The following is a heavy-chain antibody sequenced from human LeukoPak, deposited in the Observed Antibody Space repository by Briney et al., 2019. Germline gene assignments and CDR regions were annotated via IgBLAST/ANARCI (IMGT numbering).Heavy chain of an antibody. D-gene: IGHD2-2*01. CDR3: ARDQYQYCSSTSCYYYFDY. V-gene: IGHV1-69*04. J-gene: IGHJ4*02. CDR1: GGTFSSYA. CDR2: IIPIFGIA. Sequence: GSSVKVSCKASGGTFSSYAISWVRQAPGQWLEWMGRIIPIFGIANYAQKFQGRVTITADKSTSTAYMELSSLRSVDTAVYYCARDQYQYCSSTSCYYYFDYWGQGTLVTVSS.